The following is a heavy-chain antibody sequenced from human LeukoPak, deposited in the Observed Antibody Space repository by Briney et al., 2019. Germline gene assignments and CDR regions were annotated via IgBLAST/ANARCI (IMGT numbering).Heavy chain of an antibody. CDR3: AAQFNDILTGYYNRPFDY. CDR2: IWYDGSNK. Sequence: GRSLRLSCAASGFTFSSYGMHWVRQAPGKGLEWVAVIWYDGSNKYYADSVKGRFTISRDNSKNTPYLQMNSLRAEDTAVYYCAAQFNDILTGYYNRPFDYWGQGTLVTVSS. J-gene: IGHJ4*02. D-gene: IGHD3-9*01. CDR1: GFTFSSYG. V-gene: IGHV3-33*01.